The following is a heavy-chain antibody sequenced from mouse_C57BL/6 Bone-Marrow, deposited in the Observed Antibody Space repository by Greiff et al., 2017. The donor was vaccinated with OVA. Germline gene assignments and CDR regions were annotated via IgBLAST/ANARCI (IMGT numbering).Heavy chain of an antibody. CDR3: ARSKVLWYPAWFAY. CDR2: ILPGSGST. J-gene: IGHJ3*01. CDR1: GYTFTGYW. D-gene: IGHD2-1*01. V-gene: IGHV1-9*01. Sequence: VQLQQSGAELMKPGASVKLSCKASGYTFTGYWIAWVKQRPGHGLEWIGEILPGSGSTNYNEKFKGKATFTADTSSNTAYMQLRSLTTEDSAIYYCARSKVLWYPAWFAYWGQGTLVTVSA.